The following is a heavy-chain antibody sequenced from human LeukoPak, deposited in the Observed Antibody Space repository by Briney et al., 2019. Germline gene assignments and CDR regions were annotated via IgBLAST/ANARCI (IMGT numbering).Heavy chain of an antibody. CDR2: INHSGST. Sequence: SETLSLTCAVYGGSFSGYYWSWIRQPPGKGLEWIGEINHSGSTNYNPSLKSRVTISVDTSKNQFSLKLSSVTAADTAVYYCARFSSATDAFDIWGQGTMVTVSS. D-gene: IGHD6-25*01. CDR1: GGSFSGYY. J-gene: IGHJ3*02. CDR3: ARFSSATDAFDI. V-gene: IGHV4-34*01.